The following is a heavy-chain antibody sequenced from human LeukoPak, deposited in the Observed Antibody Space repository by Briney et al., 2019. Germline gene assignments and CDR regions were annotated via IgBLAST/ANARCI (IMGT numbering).Heavy chain of an antibody. CDR3: ARIYLWGSYHPIDY. Sequence: SETLSLTCGVSGGSMRSSSYYWGWIRQSPGKGLEWIAIIYYNGITHYNPSLKSRVTISIDTSKNQFSLKLSSMTVAGTAVYYCARIYLWGSYHPIDYWGQGTLVTVSS. CDR2: IYYNGIT. J-gene: IGHJ4*02. D-gene: IGHD3-16*02. V-gene: IGHV4-39*01. CDR1: GGSMRSSSYY.